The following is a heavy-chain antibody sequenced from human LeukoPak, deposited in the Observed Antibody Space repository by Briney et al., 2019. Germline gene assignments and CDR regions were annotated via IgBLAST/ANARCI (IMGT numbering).Heavy chain of an antibody. V-gene: IGHV3-64*01. CDR2: ISSNGGST. CDR3: ARDWGFTPPDY. J-gene: IGHJ4*02. D-gene: IGHD3-16*01. Sequence: QPGGSLRLSCAASGFTFSSYAMHWVRQAPGKGLEYVSAISSNGGSTYYANSVKGRFTISRDNSKNTLYLQMGSLRAEDMAVYYCARDWGFTPPDYWGQGTLVTVSS. CDR1: GFTFSSYA.